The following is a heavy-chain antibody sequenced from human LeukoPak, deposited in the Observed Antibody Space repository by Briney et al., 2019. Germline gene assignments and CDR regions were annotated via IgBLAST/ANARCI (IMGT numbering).Heavy chain of an antibody. CDR3: ARDCSGGCYSGVDY. CDR1: GFTVSSSH. V-gene: IGHV3-53*01. CDR2: IYSGGDT. D-gene: IGHD2-15*01. J-gene: IGHJ4*02. Sequence: GGSLRLSCAASGFTVSSSHLTWVGQAVGKGLEWVSFIYSGGDTSYADSVKGRFTISRDNSKNTLYLQMNSLTAEDTAVYYCARDCSGGCYSGVDYWGQGTLVTVPS.